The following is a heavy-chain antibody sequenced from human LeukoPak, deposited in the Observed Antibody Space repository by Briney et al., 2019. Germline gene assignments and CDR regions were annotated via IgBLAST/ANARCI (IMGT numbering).Heavy chain of an antibody. CDR3: ARDRGYSYGHTFDY. Sequence: SQTLSLTCTVSGGSISSGGYYWSWIRQHPGTGLEWLGYIYYSGSTYYNPSLKSRVTISVDTSKNQFSLKLSSVTAADTAVYYCARDRGYSYGHTFDYWGQGTLVTVSS. V-gene: IGHV4-31*03. CDR1: GGSISSGGYY. J-gene: IGHJ4*02. D-gene: IGHD5-18*01. CDR2: IYYSGST.